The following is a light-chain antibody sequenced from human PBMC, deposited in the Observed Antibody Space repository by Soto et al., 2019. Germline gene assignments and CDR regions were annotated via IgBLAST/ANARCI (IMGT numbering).Light chain of an antibody. V-gene: IGKV3-11*01. CDR1: QSVSSY. J-gene: IGKJ2*01. CDR3: QQRSNWPPYT. Sequence: EIVLTQSPATLSLSPGERAILSCRASQSVSSYLAWYQKKPGQAPRLLIYDASNRATGIPARFSGSGSGTDFTLTISSLEPEDFAVYYCQQRSNWPPYTFGQGTKLEIK. CDR2: DAS.